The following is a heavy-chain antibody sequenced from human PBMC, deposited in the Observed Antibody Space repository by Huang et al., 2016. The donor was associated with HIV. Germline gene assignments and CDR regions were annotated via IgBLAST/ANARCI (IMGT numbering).Heavy chain of an antibody. CDR3: ASRTTVTTTSNYHYFYMDV. Sequence: QLQLQESGPGLVKPSETLSLTCTVSGGSISSSSYYWGWIRQSPGKGLEWIGSIYYIGNGYYNPSLKRRVTMSVDRSSNQFSLKMHSVTAADTAVYYCASRTTVTTTSNYHYFYMDVWGKGTTVIVSS. D-gene: IGHD4-17*01. J-gene: IGHJ6*03. CDR2: IYYIGNG. CDR1: GGSISSSSYY. V-gene: IGHV4-39*01.